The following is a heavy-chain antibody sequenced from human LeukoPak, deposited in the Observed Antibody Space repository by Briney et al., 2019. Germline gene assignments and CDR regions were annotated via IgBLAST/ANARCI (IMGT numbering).Heavy chain of an antibody. CDR2: IYPGDSDT. V-gene: IGHV5-51*01. Sequence: RGEPLKTSCKGSGYSFTSYWIAWVRQMPGKGLEWMGIIYPGDSDTRYSPSFRGQVTISADKSIAYLQWGSLKASDTAMYYCARRGYSGYDSPLGYWGQGTLVTVSS. J-gene: IGHJ4*02. CDR3: ARRGYSGYDSPLGY. D-gene: IGHD5-12*01. CDR1: GYSFTSYW.